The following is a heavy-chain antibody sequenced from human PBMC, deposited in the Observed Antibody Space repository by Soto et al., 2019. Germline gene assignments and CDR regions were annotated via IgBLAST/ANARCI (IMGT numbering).Heavy chain of an antibody. CDR3: ARTSYWVKDY. Sequence: PSETLSLTCTVPGASLSSGSYYWSWIRQPPGKGLEWIGYFYYTGTTKYNPSLESRVTISADTSKNQFSLNLTSVTAADTAVYYCARTSYWVKDYWGQGALVTVSS. CDR1: GASLSSGSYY. D-gene: IGHD2-8*02. CDR2: FYYTGTT. J-gene: IGHJ4*02. V-gene: IGHV4-61*01.